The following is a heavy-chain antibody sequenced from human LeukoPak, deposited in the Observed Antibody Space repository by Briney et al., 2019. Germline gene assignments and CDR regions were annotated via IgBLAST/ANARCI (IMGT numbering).Heavy chain of an antibody. V-gene: IGHV1-18*01. CDR1: GYTFTKYG. CDR2: ISAYNGDI. Sequence: GASVTVSCKASGYTFTKYGVSWVRQAPGQGLEWMGWISAYNGDIKYAQKGKGRVTMTTDTSTSTAYMELRSLRSDDTAVYYCARESGSDAFDIWGEGTMVTVSS. J-gene: IGHJ3*02. CDR3: ARESGSDAFDI.